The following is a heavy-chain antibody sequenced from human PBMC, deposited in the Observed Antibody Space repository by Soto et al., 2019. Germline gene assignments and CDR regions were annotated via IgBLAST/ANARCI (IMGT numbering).Heavy chain of an antibody. Sequence: QVQLVQSGAEVKEPGASVKVSCKASGYTFTGYYMHWVRQAPGQGLEWMGWINPNSGGTNYAQKFQGWVTMTRDTSISTAYMELSRLRSDDTAVYYCARDLYGDYVGGMDVWGQGTTVTVSS. V-gene: IGHV1-2*04. CDR2: INPNSGGT. J-gene: IGHJ6*02. CDR3: ARDLYGDYVGGMDV. CDR1: GYTFTGYY. D-gene: IGHD4-17*01.